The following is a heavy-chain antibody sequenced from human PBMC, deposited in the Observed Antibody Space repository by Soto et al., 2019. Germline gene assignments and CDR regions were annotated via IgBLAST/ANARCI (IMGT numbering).Heavy chain of an antibody. Sequence: QVQLVQSGAEVKKPGSSVTVSCKASGGTFGNSAISWVRRAPGQGLEWMGGILPIFPTPDYAQKFQGRVRITADESTSTAYMELTSLRSEDTAVYYCARDKDRQQLGGNYYYGRDVWGQGTTVTVSS. CDR1: GGTFGNSA. CDR3: ARDKDRQQLGGNYYYGRDV. V-gene: IGHV1-69*12. J-gene: IGHJ6*02. CDR2: ILPIFPTP. D-gene: IGHD3-3*02.